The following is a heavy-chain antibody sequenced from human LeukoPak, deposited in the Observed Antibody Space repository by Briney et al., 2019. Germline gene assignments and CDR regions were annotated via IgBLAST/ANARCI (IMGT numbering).Heavy chain of an antibody. Sequence: GGSLRLSCAASGFTFSSYEMNWVRQAPGKGLEWVAVISYDGSNKYYADSVKGRFTISRDNSKNTLYLQMNSLRAEDTAVYYCARGQAYYYDSSGYYSDAFDIWGQGTMVTVSS. J-gene: IGHJ3*02. CDR1: GFTFSSYE. V-gene: IGHV3-30-3*01. D-gene: IGHD3-22*01. CDR2: ISYDGSNK. CDR3: ARGQAYYYDSSGYYSDAFDI.